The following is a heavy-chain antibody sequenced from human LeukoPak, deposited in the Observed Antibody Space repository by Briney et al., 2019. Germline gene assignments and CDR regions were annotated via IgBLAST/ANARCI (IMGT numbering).Heavy chain of an antibody. CDR2: IKQDGSEK. CDR3: ARTGYSSGWNPFDY. CDR1: GFTFSSYW. Sequence: PGGSLRLSCAASGFTFSSYWMSWVRQAPGKGLEWVANIKQDGSEKYYVDSVKGRFTISRDNAKNSLYLQMNSLRAEDTAVYYCARTGYSSGWNPFDYWGQGTLVTVSS. D-gene: IGHD6-19*01. J-gene: IGHJ4*02. V-gene: IGHV3-7*03.